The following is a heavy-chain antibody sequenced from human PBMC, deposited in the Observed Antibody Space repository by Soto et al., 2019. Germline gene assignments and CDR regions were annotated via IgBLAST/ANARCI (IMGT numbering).Heavy chain of an antibody. CDR1: GVSISSYF. Sequence: SETLSVTCSVSGVSISSYFWSWIRQPPGRGLEWIGYTYHRGSTNYSPSLKSRVAISLDTSENQFSLKVSSVTAADTAVYYCARIGGYHGPLDYWGQRTPVTVLL. V-gene: IGHV4-59*01. CDR3: ARIGGYHGPLDY. CDR2: TYHRGST. D-gene: IGHD3-16*02. J-gene: IGHJ4*02.